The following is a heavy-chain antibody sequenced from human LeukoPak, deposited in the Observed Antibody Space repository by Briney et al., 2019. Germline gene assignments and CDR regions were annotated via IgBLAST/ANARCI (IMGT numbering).Heavy chain of an antibody. J-gene: IGHJ4*02. V-gene: IGHV4-39*01. D-gene: IGHD6-19*01. Sequence: PSETLSLTCSVSGGSINNSSYYWGWVRQPSGKGLEWIGTIYYSGSAYYNPSLKSRFTIFVDLSNNQFSLKLNSVTAADTAVYYCARHLFSGWSGEYDSWGQGTLVTVSS. CDR1: GGSINNSSYY. CDR3: ARHLFSGWSGEYDS. CDR2: IYYSGSA.